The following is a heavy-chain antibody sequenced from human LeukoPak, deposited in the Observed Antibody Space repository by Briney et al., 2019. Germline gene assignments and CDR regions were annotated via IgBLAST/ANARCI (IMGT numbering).Heavy chain of an antibody. J-gene: IGHJ4*02. D-gene: IGHD1-1*01. CDR2: ISYSGSST. CDR1: GFTVSSNY. Sequence: PGGSLRLSCAASGFTVSSNYMSWVRQAPGKGLEWVSTISYSGSSTYYADSVKGRFTISRDNSKNTLYLQMNSLRAEDTAVYYCANNWNMDYWGQGTLVTVSS. V-gene: IGHV3-23*01. CDR3: ANNWNMDY.